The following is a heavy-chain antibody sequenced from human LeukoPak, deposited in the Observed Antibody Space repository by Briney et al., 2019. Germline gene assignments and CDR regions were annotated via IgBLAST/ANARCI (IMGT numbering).Heavy chain of an antibody. CDR1: GFTFSSYA. D-gene: IGHD5-24*01. V-gene: IGHV3-30-3*01. J-gene: IGHJ4*02. Sequence: GGSLRLSCAASGFTFSSYAMHWVRQAPGKGLEWVAVISYDGSNKYYADSVKGRFTISRDNSKNTLYLQMNSLRAEDTAVYYCARGKGDGYDYWGQGTLVTVSS. CDR2: ISYDGSNK. CDR3: ARGKGDGYDY.